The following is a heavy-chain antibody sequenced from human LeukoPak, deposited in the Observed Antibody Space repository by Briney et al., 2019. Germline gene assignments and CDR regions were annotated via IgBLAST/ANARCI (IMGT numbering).Heavy chain of an antibody. J-gene: IGHJ4*02. CDR1: GFTFSTYG. D-gene: IGHD1-14*01. V-gene: IGHV3-30*02. CDR3: AKGTGGGNLDY. CDR2: ILYDGSNK. Sequence: GGSLRLSCAASGFTFSTYGMHWVRQAPGKGLEWVTSILYDGSNKNYADSVKDRFTISRDNSKNTLYLQMNSLRAEDTAVYYCAKGTGGGNLDYWGQGTLVTVSS.